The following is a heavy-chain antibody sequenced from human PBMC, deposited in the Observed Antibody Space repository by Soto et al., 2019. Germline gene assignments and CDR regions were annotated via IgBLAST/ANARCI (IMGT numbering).Heavy chain of an antibody. Sequence: ASVKVSCKASGYTFTSYGISWVRQARGQGLEWMGWISAYNGNTNYPQKLQGRVTMTTDTSTSTAYMELRSLRSDDTAVYYCARDTLYFDGSGRLLRVYYWGQRTLVLGSS. CDR1: GYTFTSYG. V-gene: IGHV1-18*01. CDR2: ISAYNGNT. CDR3: ARDTLYFDGSGRLLRVYY. J-gene: IGHJ4*02. D-gene: IGHD3-10*01.